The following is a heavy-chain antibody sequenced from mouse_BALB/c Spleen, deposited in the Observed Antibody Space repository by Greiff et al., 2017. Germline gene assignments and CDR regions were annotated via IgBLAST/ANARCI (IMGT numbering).Heavy chain of an antibody. CDR2: IYPGNSDT. CDR3: TKAYGSSYAWFAY. J-gene: IGHJ3*01. V-gene: IGHV1-5*01. Sequence: VQLKESGTVLARPGASVKMSCKASGYTFTSYWMHWVKQRPGQGLEWIGAIYPGNSDTSYNQKFKGKAKLTAVTSTSTAYMELSSLTNEDSAVYYCTKAYGSSYAWFAYWGQGTLVTVSA. CDR1: GYTFTSYW. D-gene: IGHD1-1*01.